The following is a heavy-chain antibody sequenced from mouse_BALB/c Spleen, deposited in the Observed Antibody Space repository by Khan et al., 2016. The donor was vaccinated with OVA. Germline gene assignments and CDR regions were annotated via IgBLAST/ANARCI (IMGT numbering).Heavy chain of an antibody. V-gene: IGHV9-3-1*01. CDR2: IYINTGEP. Sequence: QIQLVQSGPDLKKPGETVKISCKASGYIFTNYGINWVKQAPGKGLKWMGCIYINTGEPTYVDDFKGRFAFSLETSASTAYLQINNLKNEDTATYFCARGGRGAMDYWGQGTSVTVSA. J-gene: IGHJ4*01. CDR1: GYIFTNYG. CDR3: ARGGRGAMDY.